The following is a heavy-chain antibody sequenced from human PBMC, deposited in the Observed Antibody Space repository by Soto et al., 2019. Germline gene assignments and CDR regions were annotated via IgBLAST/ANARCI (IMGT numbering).Heavy chain of an antibody. CDR1: GFTVSSKG. V-gene: IGHV3-30*03. D-gene: IGHD2-8*02. J-gene: IGHJ4*02. CDR2: ISRDGRTK. CDR3: TGEVASGY. Sequence: QVQLVESGGGVVQPGRSLRLSCSVSGFTVSSKGMHWVSQAPGKGLEWVAVISRDGRTKFYADSVEGRFTISKDSSRNTLFLEIDSLTSDDTAVYYCTGEVASGYWGQGTLVTVSS.